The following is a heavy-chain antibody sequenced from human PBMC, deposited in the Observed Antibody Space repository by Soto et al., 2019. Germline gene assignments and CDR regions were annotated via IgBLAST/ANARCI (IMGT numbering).Heavy chain of an antibody. D-gene: IGHD1-20*01. J-gene: IGHJ6*02. CDR3: ARDLGEFGYNWNYYYYYGMDV. CDR1: GFTFSSYA. V-gene: IGHV3-30-3*01. Sequence: GGSLRLSCAASGFTFSSYAMHWVRQAPGKGLEWVAVISYDGSNKYYADSVKGRFTISRDNSKNTLYLQMNSLRAEDTAVYYCARDLGEFGYNWNYYYYYGMDVWGQGTTVTVSS. CDR2: ISYDGSNK.